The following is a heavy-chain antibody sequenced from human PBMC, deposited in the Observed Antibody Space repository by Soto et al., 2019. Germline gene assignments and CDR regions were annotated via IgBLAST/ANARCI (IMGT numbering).Heavy chain of an antibody. Sequence: EVQLVESGGGLVQPGGSLRLSCAASGFTFSSYAMHWVRQAPGKGLEYVSAISGNGGSAYYGNSVKGRFTISRDNSKTTLYLQMGSLRAEDMAVYYCARRGYGVYFDYWGQGTLVTVSS. CDR2: ISGNGGSA. J-gene: IGHJ4*02. V-gene: IGHV3-64*01. CDR3: ARRGYGVYFDY. D-gene: IGHD3-10*01. CDR1: GFTFSSYA.